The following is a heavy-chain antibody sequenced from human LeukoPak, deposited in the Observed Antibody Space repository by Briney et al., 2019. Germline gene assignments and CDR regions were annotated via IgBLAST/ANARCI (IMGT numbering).Heavy chain of an antibody. J-gene: IGHJ4*02. CDR2: IGFAGDT. CDR3: ARGNILTGYDY. Sequence: GGSLRLSCAASGFTFSNYDMHWVRQDTGKGLEWVSAIGFAGDTYYPGSVKGRFTISRENAKNSLYLQMNSLRAGDTAVYYCARGNILTGYDYWDQGTLVTVSS. V-gene: IGHV3-13*04. CDR1: GFTFSNYD. D-gene: IGHD3-9*01.